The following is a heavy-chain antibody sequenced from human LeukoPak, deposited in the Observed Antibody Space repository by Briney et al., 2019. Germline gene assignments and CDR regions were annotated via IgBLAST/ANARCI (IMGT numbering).Heavy chain of an antibody. CDR2: TYPDDSDT. CDR1: GYSFTSYW. CDR3: ARQRRSSGWPNDY. D-gene: IGHD6-19*01. Sequence: GESLKISCKGSGYSFTSYWIAWVRQMPGKGLEWMGITYPDDSDTRYSPSFQGQVTITADKSISTVYLQWSSLKASDNAMYYCARQRRSSGWPNDYWGQGTLVTVSS. V-gene: IGHV5-51*01. J-gene: IGHJ4*02.